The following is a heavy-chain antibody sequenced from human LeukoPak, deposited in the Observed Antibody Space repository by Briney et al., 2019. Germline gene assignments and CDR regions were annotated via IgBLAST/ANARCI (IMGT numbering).Heavy chain of an antibody. CDR3: ARDVVPRYFDY. CDR2: VNHSGST. CDR1: GGSFSGYY. J-gene: IGHJ4*02. Sequence: PETLSLTCAVYGGSFSGYYWSWIRQPPGKGLEWIGEVNHSGSTNYNPSLKSRVTISVDTSKNQFSLKLSSVTAADTAVYYCARDVVPRYFDYWGQGTLVTVSS. V-gene: IGHV4-34*01. D-gene: IGHD2-21*01.